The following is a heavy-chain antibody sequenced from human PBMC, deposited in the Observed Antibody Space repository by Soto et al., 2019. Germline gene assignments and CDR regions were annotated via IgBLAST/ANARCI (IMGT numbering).Heavy chain of an antibody. J-gene: IGHJ6*02. CDR1: GFTFRDYA. CDR3: SKDIRLYDYGMDV. CDR2: IKWNGDVI. D-gene: IGHD3-16*01. V-gene: IGHV3-9*01. Sequence: EVQLVESGGDLVQPGRSLRLSCAASGFTFRDYAMYWVRQAPGKGLEWVSGIKWNGDVIGYADSVKGRFTISRDNAKNSLYLQMNSLRAEDTALYSCSKDIRLYDYGMDVWGQGTTVTVSS.